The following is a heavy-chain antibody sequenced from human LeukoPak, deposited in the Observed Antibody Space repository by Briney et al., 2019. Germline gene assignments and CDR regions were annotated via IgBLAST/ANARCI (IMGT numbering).Heavy chain of an antibody. V-gene: IGHV1-18*01. D-gene: IGHD6-6*01. CDR1: GYTFTSYG. CDR3: ARTVVQLVAFDP. Sequence: ASVKVSCKASGYTFTSYGISWVRQAPGQGLEWMGWISAYNGNTNYAQKLQGKVTMTTDTSTSTAYVELRSLRSDDTAVYYCARTVVQLVAFDPWGQGTLVTVSS. CDR2: ISAYNGNT. J-gene: IGHJ5*02.